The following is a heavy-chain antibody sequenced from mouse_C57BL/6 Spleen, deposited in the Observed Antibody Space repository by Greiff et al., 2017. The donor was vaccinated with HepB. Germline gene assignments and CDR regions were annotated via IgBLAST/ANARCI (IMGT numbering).Heavy chain of an antibody. J-gene: IGHJ1*03. CDR2: INPNYGTT. V-gene: IGHV1-39*01. D-gene: IGHD1-1*01. CDR3: ARGATVVATYFAV. Sequence: VHLKQSGPELVKPGASVKISCQASGYSFTDYNMNWVKQSNGKSLEWIGVINPNYGTTSYNQKFKGKATLTVDQSSSTAYMQLNSRTSEDSAVYYCARGATVVATYFAVWGTATTVTVSS. CDR1: GYSFTDYN.